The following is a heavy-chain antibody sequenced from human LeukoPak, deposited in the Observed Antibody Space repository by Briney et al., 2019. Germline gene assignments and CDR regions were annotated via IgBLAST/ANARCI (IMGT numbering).Heavy chain of an antibody. CDR3: ARGGESGYDT. CDR1: GGSTSSGGYS. D-gene: IGHD5-12*01. J-gene: IGHJ5*02. CDR2: IYHSGST. V-gene: IGHV4-30-2*01. Sequence: SETLSLTCAVSGGSTSSGGYSWSWIRQPPGKGLEWIGYIYHSGSTYYNPSLKSRVTISVDRSKNQFSLKLSSVTAADTAVYYCARGGESGYDTWGQGSLVTVSS.